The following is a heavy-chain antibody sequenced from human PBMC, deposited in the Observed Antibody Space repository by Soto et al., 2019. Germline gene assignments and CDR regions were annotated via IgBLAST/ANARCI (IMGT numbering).Heavy chain of an antibody. CDR2: ISYDENNK. CDR1: GFTFRSYY. D-gene: IGHD5-18*01. CDR3: ARAMDAAMASKDNWFDP. J-gene: IGHJ5*02. V-gene: IGHV3-30-3*01. Sequence: AGGSPKLSCATSGFTFRSYYMHWVRQAPGKGLEWVASISYDENNKYYTDSVKGRFTISRDNSKNTLYLQMNSLRAEGTAVYYCARAMDAAMASKDNWFDPWGQGTLVTVSS.